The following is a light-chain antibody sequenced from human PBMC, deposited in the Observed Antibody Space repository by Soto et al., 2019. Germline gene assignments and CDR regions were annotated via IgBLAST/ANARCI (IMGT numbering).Light chain of an antibody. Sequence: QSALTQPASVSGSPGQSITISCTGTSSDVGGYNYVSWYQQHPGKAPKLMIYEVSNRPSGVPNRFSGSKSGTTASLTISGFQAEDEADYYCSSYTSSGRDYVFGTGTKLTVL. V-gene: IGLV2-14*01. CDR3: SSYTSSGRDYV. CDR2: EVS. J-gene: IGLJ1*01. CDR1: SSDVGGYNY.